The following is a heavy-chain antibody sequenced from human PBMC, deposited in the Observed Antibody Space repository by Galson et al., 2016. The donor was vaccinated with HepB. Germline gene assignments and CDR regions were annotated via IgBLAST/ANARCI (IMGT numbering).Heavy chain of an antibody. D-gene: IGHD1-26*01. CDR2: IYPHDSDT. Sequence: QSGAEVKKPGDSLKISCKVSGYWFSNYWIGWVRQMPGKGLEWMGIIYPHDSDTRYSPSFQGQVTISADKSISTTYLQWRSLKASDTAIYYCARGWELHEYWGQGTLVTVSS. J-gene: IGHJ4*02. V-gene: IGHV5-51*01. CDR1: GYWFSNYW. CDR3: ARGWELHEY.